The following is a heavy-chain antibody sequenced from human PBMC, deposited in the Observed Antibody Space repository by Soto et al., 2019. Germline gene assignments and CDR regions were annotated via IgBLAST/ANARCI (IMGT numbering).Heavy chain of an antibody. CDR1: GGSVSSGSYY. D-gene: IGHD2-21*02. CDR2: IYYSGST. J-gene: IGHJ4*02. V-gene: IGHV4-61*01. Sequence: SETLSLTCTVSGGSVSSGSYYWSWIRQPPGKGLEWIGYIYYSGSTNYNPSLKSRVTISVDTSKNQFSLKLSSVTAADTAVYYCARALGDIVVVTAYFDYWGQGTLVTVSS. CDR3: ARALGDIVVVTAYFDY.